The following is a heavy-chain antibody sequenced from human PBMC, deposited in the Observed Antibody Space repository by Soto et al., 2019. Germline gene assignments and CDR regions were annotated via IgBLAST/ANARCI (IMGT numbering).Heavy chain of an antibody. CDR2: IYYSGST. CDR1: GGSISSGGYY. D-gene: IGHD3-10*01. V-gene: IGHV4-31*03. Sequence: LSLTCTVSGGSISSGGYYWSWIRQHPGKGLEWIGYIYYSGSTYYNPSLKSRVTISVDTSKNQFSLKLSSVTAADTAVYYCARGKVRGVIIDYWGQGTLVNVSS. J-gene: IGHJ4*02. CDR3: ARGKVRGVIIDY.